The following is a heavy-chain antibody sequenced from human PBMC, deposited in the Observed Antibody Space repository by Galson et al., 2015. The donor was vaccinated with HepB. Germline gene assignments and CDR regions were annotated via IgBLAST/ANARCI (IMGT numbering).Heavy chain of an antibody. Sequence: APGQGLEWMGRIIPILGIANYAQKFQGRVTITADKSTSTAYMELSSLRSEDTAVYYCARDSGDTYYDILTGYRFDYWGQGTLVTVSS. D-gene: IGHD3-9*01. J-gene: IGHJ4*02. CDR3: ARDSGDTYYDILTGYRFDY. V-gene: IGHV1-69*04. CDR2: IIPILGIA.